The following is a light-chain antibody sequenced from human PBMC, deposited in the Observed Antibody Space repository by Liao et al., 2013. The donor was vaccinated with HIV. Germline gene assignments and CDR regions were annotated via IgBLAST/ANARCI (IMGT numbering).Light chain of an antibody. CDR2: QDT. Sequence: SYELTPAPSVSVSPGQTATITCSGEKLGDKYVSWYQQKAGQSPVLVLYQDTKRPPGIPERFSGSNSGNTATLTISGTQPTDEADYYCQAWDRNTAIFGGGTKLTVL. CDR3: QAWDRNTAI. J-gene: IGLJ2*01. CDR1: KLGDKY. V-gene: IGLV3-1*01.